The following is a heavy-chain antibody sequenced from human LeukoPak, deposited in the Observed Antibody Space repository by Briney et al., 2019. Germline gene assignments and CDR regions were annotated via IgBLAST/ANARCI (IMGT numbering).Heavy chain of an antibody. Sequence: GGSLRLSCAASGFTFSSYEMNWVRQAPGKGLEWVSYISSSGSTIYYADSVKGRFTISRDNAKNSLYLQMNSLRAEDTAVYYCARERNLTGYNYYYGMDVWGQGTTVTVSS. J-gene: IGHJ6*02. V-gene: IGHV3-48*03. CDR1: GFTFSSYE. CDR2: ISSSGSTI. D-gene: IGHD3-9*01. CDR3: ARERNLTGYNYYYGMDV.